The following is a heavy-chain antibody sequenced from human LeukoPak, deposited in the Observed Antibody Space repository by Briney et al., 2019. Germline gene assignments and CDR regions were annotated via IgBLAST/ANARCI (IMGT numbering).Heavy chain of an antibody. V-gene: IGHV4-34*01. CDR2: INHSGST. Sequence: SETLSLTCAVYGGSFSGYYWSWIRQPPGKGLEWIGEINHSGSTNYNPSLKSRVTISVDTSKNQFSLKLSSVTAADTAVYYCARASYSSSWYYFDYWGQGTLVTVSS. D-gene: IGHD6-13*01. CDR3: ARASYSSSWYYFDY. J-gene: IGHJ4*02. CDR1: GGSFSGYY.